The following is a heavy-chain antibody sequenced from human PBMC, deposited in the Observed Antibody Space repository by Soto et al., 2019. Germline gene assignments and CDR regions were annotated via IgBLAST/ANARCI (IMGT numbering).Heavy chain of an antibody. J-gene: IGHJ4*02. D-gene: IGHD3-22*01. CDR2: IYYRGST. V-gene: IGHV4-39*01. CDR3: ARSYDSSGYYVFDY. Sequence: SETLSLTCTVSGGSISSGSYYWVWIRHPPGKGLEWIGSIYYRGSTYYNPSLKSRVTISVDTSKNQFSLNLSSVTAADTAVYYCARSYDSSGYYVFDYWGQGTLVTVSS. CDR1: GGSISSGSYY.